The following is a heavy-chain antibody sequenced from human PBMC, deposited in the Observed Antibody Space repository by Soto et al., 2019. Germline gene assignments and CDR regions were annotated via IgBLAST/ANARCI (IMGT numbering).Heavy chain of an antibody. J-gene: IGHJ6*02. V-gene: IGHV1-69*06. Sequence: QVQLVQSGAEVKKPGSSVKVSCKASGGTFSSYAISWVRQAPGQGLEWMGGIIPIFGTANYAQKFQGRVTITADKSTSTAYMELSSLRSEDTAVYYCARDSGDSSSSYYYYRMDVWGQGTTVTVSS. CDR3: ARDSGDSSSSYYYYRMDV. CDR1: GGTFSSYA. CDR2: IIPIFGTA. D-gene: IGHD6-6*01.